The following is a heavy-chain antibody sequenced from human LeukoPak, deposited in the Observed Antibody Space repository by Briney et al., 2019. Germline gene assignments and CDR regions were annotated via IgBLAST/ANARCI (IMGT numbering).Heavy chain of an antibody. V-gene: IGHV3-21*01. J-gene: IGHJ4*02. CDR2: ISSSSSYI. Sequence: GGSLRLSCAASGFTFSSYSMNWVRQAPGKGLEWVSSISSSSSYIYYADSVKGRFTISRDNAKNSLYLQMNSLRAEDTAVYYCARDPGADGGSVDYWGQGTLVTVSS. CDR3: ARDPGADGGSVDY. D-gene: IGHD7-27*01. CDR1: GFTFSSYS.